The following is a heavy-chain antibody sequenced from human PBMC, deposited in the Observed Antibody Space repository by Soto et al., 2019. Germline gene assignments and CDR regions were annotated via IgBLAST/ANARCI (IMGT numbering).Heavy chain of an antibody. Sequence: SVKVSCKASGGTFSSYAISWVRQAPGQGLEWMGGIIPIFGTASYAQKFQGRVTITADKSTSTAYMELSSLRSEDTAVYYCARDYYDSSGYFDYWGQGIRVTVSS. CDR3: ARDYYDSSGYFDY. V-gene: IGHV1-69*06. J-gene: IGHJ4*02. CDR2: IIPIFGTA. CDR1: GGTFSSYA. D-gene: IGHD3-22*01.